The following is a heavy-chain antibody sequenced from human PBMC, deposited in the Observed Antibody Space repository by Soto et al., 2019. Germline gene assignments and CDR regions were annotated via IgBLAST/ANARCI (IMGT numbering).Heavy chain of an antibody. CDR2: IIPILGIA. CDR1: GGTFSSYT. V-gene: IGHV1-69*08. Sequence: QVPLVQSGAEVKKPGSSVKVSCKASGGTFSSYTISWVRQAPGQGLEWMGRIIPILGIANYAQKFQGRVTITADKSTSTAYMELSSLRSEDTAVYYCARDSYYDSSGYYYSHFDYRGQGTLVTVSS. J-gene: IGHJ4*02. D-gene: IGHD3-22*01. CDR3: ARDSYYDSSGYYYSHFDY.